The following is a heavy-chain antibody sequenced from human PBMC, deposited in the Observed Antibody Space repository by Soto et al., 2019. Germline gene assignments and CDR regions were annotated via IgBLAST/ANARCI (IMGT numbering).Heavy chain of an antibody. J-gene: IGHJ6*02. V-gene: IGHV3-53*01. CDR3: ARGYYDFWSGPPYYYGMDV. Sequence: PGGSLRLSCAASGFTVSSNYMSWVRQAPGKGLEWVSVIYSGGSTYYADSVKGRFTISRDNSKNTLYLQMNSLRAEDTAVYYCARGYYDFWSGPPYYYGMDVWGQGTTVTVSS. CDR2: IYSGGST. CDR1: GFTVSSNY. D-gene: IGHD3-3*01.